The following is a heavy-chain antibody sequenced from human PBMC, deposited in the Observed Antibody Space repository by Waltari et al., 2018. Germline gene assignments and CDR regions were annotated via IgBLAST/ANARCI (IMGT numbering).Heavy chain of an antibody. V-gene: IGHV1-2*06. J-gene: IGHJ4*02. Sequence: QVQLVQSGAEVKKPGSSVTVSCKASGYTFTGYYMHWVRQAPGQGLEWMGRINPNSGGTNYAQNFQGRVTMTRDTAISTAYMELSRLRSHDTAVYYCARDPDYYDSSGKSHWGQGTLVTVSS. D-gene: IGHD3-22*01. CDR1: GYTFTGYY. CDR3: ARDPDYYDSSGKSH. CDR2: INPNSGGT.